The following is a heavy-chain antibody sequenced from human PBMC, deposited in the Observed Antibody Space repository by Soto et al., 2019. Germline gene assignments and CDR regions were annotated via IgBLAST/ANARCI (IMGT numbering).Heavy chain of an antibody. Sequence: PGGSLRLSCTASGFTVSSNYMSWVRQAPGKGLEWVSVIFTGGSTYYADSVKGRFTISRHSSMNTVYLQMNSLKTEDTAVYYCTRRDYGSGKAHYLDVWGKGTTVTVSS. CDR3: TRRDYGSGKAHYLDV. V-gene: IGHV3-53*01. D-gene: IGHD3-10*01. CDR2: IFTGGST. J-gene: IGHJ6*04. CDR1: GFTVSSNY.